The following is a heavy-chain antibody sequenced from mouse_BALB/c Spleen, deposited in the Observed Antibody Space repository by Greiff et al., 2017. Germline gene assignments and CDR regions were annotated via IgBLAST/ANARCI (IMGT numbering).Heavy chain of an antibody. V-gene: IGHV5-4*02. CDR3: ARSYYGYDGFAY. CDR1: GFTFSDYY. J-gene: IGHJ3*01. Sequence: DVHLVESGGGLVKPGGSLKLSCAASGFTFSDYYMYWVRQTPEKRLEWVATISDGGSYTYYPDSVKGRFTISRDNAKNNLYLQMSSLKSEDTAMYYCARSYYGYDGFAYWGQGTLVTVSA. D-gene: IGHD2-2*01. CDR2: ISDGGSYT.